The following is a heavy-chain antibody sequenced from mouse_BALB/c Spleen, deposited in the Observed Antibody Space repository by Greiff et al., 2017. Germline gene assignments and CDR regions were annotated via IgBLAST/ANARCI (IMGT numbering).Heavy chain of an antibody. CDR3: ARASLYYYGSSTGFAY. J-gene: IGHJ3*01. CDR2: INPSNGRT. V-gene: IGHV1S81*02. CDR1: GYTFTSYW. Sequence: VQLQQPGAELVKPGASVKLSCKASGYTFTSYWMHWVKQRPGQGLEWIGEINPSNGRTNYNEKFKSKATLTVDKSSSTAYMQLSSLTSEDSAVYYCARASLYYYGSSTGFAYWGQGTLVTVSA. D-gene: IGHD1-1*01.